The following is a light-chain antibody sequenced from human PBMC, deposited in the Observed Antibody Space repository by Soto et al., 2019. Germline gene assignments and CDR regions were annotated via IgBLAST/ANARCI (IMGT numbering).Light chain of an antibody. CDR1: SSDVGSYNL. CDR2: EGS. V-gene: IGLV2-14*02. J-gene: IGLJ1*01. CDR3: CSITRSSTSV. Sequence: QSALTQPASVSGSPGQSITISCTGTSSDVGSYNLVSWYQQHPDKAPKLMIHEGSKWPSGVSNRFSGSKSGNTASLTISGLQAEDEADYYCCSITRSSTSVFGTGTKVTVL.